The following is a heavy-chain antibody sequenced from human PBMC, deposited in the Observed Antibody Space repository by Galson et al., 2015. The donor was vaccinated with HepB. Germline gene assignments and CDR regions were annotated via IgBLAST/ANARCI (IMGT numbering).Heavy chain of an antibody. V-gene: IGHV3-21*01. CDR1: GFSFSNYS. CDR2: ISSSTVYT. D-gene: IGHD2-8*01. J-gene: IGHJ5*02. CDR3: ARGITGYCSTSACYPLGS. Sequence: LRLSCAASGFSFSNYSMNWIRQTPGKGLEWVSSISSSTVYTFYADSVRGRFTISRDNGKSSLFLQMDSLRAEDTAVYYCARGITGYCSTSACYPLGSWGQGTLVTVSS.